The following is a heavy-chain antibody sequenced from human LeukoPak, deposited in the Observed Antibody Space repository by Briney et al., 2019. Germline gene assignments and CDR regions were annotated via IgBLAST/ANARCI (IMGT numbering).Heavy chain of an antibody. D-gene: IGHD7-27*01. Sequence: GASVKVSCKASGYTFTGFYMHWVRQAPGQGLEWMGWINPNSGDTKYAQKFQGRVTVTRDTSITTVYMDLSRLGSDDTAVYYCARATYDWGSPFDYWGQGILVTVSS. CDR2: INPNSGDT. CDR1: GYTFTGFY. V-gene: IGHV1-2*02. CDR3: ARATYDWGSPFDY. J-gene: IGHJ4*02.